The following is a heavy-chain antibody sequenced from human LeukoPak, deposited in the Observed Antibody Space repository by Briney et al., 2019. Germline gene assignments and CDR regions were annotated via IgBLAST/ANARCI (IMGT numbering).Heavy chain of an antibody. Sequence: GGSLRLSCAASGFTFSSYGMHWVRQAPGKGLEWVSYISSSSSTIYYADSVKGRFTISRDNAKNSLYLQMNSLRAEDTAVYYCARDRYCSGGSCYWDAFDIWGQGTMVTVSS. CDR3: ARDRYCSGGSCYWDAFDI. D-gene: IGHD2-15*01. CDR2: ISSSSSTI. J-gene: IGHJ3*02. CDR1: GFTFSSYG. V-gene: IGHV3-48*01.